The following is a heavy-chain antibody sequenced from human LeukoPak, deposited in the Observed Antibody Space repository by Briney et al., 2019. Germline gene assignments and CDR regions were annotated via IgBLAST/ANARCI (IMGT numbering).Heavy chain of an antibody. J-gene: IGHJ4*02. CDR1: GFTFSSYS. D-gene: IGHD2-15*01. V-gene: IGHV3-21*04. Sequence: GGSLRLSCAASGFTFSSYSMNWVRQAPGKGLEWVSSISSSSSYTYYADSVKGRFTISRDNSKNTVYLQMNNVRAEDTAVYYCARAPGGSFYWGQGTLVTVSS. CDR2: ISSSSSYT. CDR3: ARAPGGSFY.